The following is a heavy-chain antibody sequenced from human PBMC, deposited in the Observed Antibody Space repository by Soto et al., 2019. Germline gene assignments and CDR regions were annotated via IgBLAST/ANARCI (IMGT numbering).Heavy chain of an antibody. D-gene: IGHD6-19*01. J-gene: IGHJ6*02. Sequence: SETLSLTCTVSGGSISSGGYYWSWIRQHPGKGLEWIGNIYFTGSTHYDPSLKSRITISLDTSKNRISLKLSSVTAADTAVYYCASSPVTGIYYAMDVWGQGTTVTVSS. CDR3: ASSPVTGIYYAMDV. V-gene: IGHV4-31*03. CDR2: IYFTGST. CDR1: GGSISSGGYY.